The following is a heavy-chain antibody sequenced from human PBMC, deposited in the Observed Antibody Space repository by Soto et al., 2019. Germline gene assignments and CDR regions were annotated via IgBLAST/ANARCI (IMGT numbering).Heavy chain of an antibody. CDR1: GGSISSSSYY. V-gene: IGHV4-39*07. Sequence: SETLSLTCTVSGGSISSSSYYWGWIRQPPGKGLEWIGCISYSGSTYYNPSLKSRVTISVDTSQSQFSLKLSSVTAADTAVYYCARWDNYYDSSGFAIKRYYFDYWGQGTLVTVSS. CDR3: ARWDNYYDSSGFAIKRYYFDY. J-gene: IGHJ4*02. CDR2: ISYSGST. D-gene: IGHD3-22*01.